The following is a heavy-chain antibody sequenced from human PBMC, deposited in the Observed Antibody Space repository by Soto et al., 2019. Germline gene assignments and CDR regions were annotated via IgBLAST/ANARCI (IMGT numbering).Heavy chain of an antibody. CDR3: AGGSGWLSDS. CDR2: IKQDGSET. V-gene: IGHV3-7*05. D-gene: IGHD6-19*01. J-gene: IGHJ4*02. Sequence: EVQLVESGGGLVXTXGSLRLSCAASGFTFSRYWMKWVRQAPGKGLEWVANIKQDGSETYYVDSVKGRFTIXXXXXXXXXXXXXNSLRAEDTAVYYCAGGSGWLSDSWGQGTLVTVSS. CDR1: GFTFSRYW.